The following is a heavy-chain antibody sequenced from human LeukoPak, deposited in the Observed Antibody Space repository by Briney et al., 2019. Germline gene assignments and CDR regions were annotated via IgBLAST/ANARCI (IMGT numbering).Heavy chain of an antibody. Sequence: ASVKVSCKASGYTFTSYYMHWVRQAPGQGLEWMGIINPSGGSTSYAQKFQGRVTMTRDTSTSTVYMELSSLRSEDTAVYYCARKKREYGSGSYGVTFDIWGQGTRVTVSS. CDR3: ARKKREYGSGSYGVTFDI. CDR2: INPSGGST. J-gene: IGHJ3*02. V-gene: IGHV1-46*01. D-gene: IGHD3-10*01. CDR1: GYTFTSYY.